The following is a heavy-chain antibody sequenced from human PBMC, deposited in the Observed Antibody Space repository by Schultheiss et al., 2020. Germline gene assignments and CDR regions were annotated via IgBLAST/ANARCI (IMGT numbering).Heavy chain of an antibody. J-gene: IGHJ4*02. Sequence: ETLSLTCAVSGGSISSSNWWSWVRQPPGKGLEWVSFITSSSRVIYYADSVRGRFTISRDNAKNSLYLQMNSLRDEDTAVYYCAKDRYPSSSPYLDYWGQGTLVTVS. D-gene: IGHD6-6*01. CDR3: AKDRYPSSSPYLDY. CDR2: ITSSSRVI. CDR1: GGSISSSN. V-gene: IGHV3-48*02.